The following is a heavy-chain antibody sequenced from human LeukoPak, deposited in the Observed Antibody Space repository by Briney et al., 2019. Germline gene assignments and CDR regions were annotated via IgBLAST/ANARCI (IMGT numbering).Heavy chain of an antibody. D-gene: IGHD3-22*01. V-gene: IGHV3-23*01. Sequence: PGGSLRLSCAASGFTFSSYAMSWVRQAPGKGLEWVSAISGSGGSTYYAASVKGRFTISRDNSTNTLYMQLKSLRAEDTAVYSCAKSITMTKLTSYFDYWGQGPLVTVSS. CDR3: AKSITMTKLTSYFDY. CDR2: ISGSGGST. CDR1: GFTFSSYA. J-gene: IGHJ4*02.